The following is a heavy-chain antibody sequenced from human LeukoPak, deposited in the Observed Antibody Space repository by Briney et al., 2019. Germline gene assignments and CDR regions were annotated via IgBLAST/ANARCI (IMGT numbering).Heavy chain of an antibody. CDR2: IYYSGST. Sequence: PSETLSLTCAVSGGSISSSNWWSWVRQPPGKGLEWIGSIYYSGSTYYNPSLKSRVTISVDTSKNQFSLKLSSVTAADTAVYYCARDNSVEDTAWWFDPWGQGTLVTVSS. V-gene: IGHV4-4*02. CDR3: ARDNSVEDTAWWFDP. J-gene: IGHJ5*02. D-gene: IGHD4-23*01. CDR1: GGSISSSNW.